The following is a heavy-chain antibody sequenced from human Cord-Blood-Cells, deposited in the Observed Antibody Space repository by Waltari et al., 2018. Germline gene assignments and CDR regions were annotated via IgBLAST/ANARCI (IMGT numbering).Heavy chain of an antibody. CDR1: GGSFSGYY. CDR2: INHSGST. V-gene: IGHV4-34*01. J-gene: IGHJ6*02. Sequence: QVQLQQWGAGLLKPSETLSLTCAVYGGSFSGYYWSWIRQPPGKGLEWIGEINHSGSTNYNPSLKSRVTISVDTSNNQFSLKLSSVTAADTAVYYCARGGSVAGNHYYYGMDVWGQGTTVTVSS. CDR3: ARGGSVAGNHYYYGMDV. D-gene: IGHD6-19*01.